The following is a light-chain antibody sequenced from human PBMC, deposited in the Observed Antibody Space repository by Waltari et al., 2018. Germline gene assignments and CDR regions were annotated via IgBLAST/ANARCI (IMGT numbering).Light chain of an antibody. CDR3: QQLNAYPLT. CDR2: SAS. Sequence: DIQLTQSPSFLSASVEDSVTITCRASQGFSSYLAWYQQKPGRAPKLRIYSASTLKSGVPSRFSGSGSGTDFTLTSSSLQPEDFATYYCQQLNAYPLTFGQGTKVEIK. CDR1: QGFSSY. V-gene: IGKV1-9*01. J-gene: IGKJ1*01.